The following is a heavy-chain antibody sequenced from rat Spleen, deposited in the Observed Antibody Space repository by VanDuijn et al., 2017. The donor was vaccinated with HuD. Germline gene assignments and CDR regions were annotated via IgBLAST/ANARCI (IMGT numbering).Heavy chain of an antibody. D-gene: IGHD1-11*01. Sequence: EVQLVETGGGLVQPGRSLKLSCVTSGFTFSSFWMYWIRQAPGKGLEWVSSISTDGGSTYYPDSVKGRFTISRDNAENTVYLQMNSLRSEETATYYCVKDRDGGYAMDAWGRGTLVTVSS. J-gene: IGHJ3*01. V-gene: IGHV5-58*01. CDR1: GFTFSSFW. CDR3: VKDRDGGYAMDA. CDR2: ISTDGGST.